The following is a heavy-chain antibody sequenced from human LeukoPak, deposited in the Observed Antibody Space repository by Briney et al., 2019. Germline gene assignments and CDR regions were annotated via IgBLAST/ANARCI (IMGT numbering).Heavy chain of an antibody. J-gene: IGHJ5*02. CDR2: MNPNNNNV. CDR3: ARGAFLPQYRRDFDP. V-gene: IGHV1-8*01. D-gene: IGHD6-6*01. Sequence: ASVKVSCKASGHTFTSYDINWVRQATGQGLEWMGWMNPNNNNVGYAQKFQGRVTMTRDTSISTAYMELGSLTSEDTAVYYCARGAFLPQYRRDFDPWGRGTLVTVSS. CDR1: GHTFTSYD.